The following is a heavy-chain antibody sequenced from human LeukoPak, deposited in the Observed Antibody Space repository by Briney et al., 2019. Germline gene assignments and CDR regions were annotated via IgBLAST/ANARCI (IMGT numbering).Heavy chain of an antibody. CDR2: IIPILGIA. CDR3: AGDYGGNSVYYGMDV. V-gene: IGHV1-69*04. D-gene: IGHD4-23*01. Sequence: ASVKVSCKASGGTFSSYAISWVRQAPGQGLEWMGRIIPILGIANYAQKFQGRVTITADKSTSTAYMELSSLRSEDTAVYYCAGDYGGNSVYYGMDVWGQGTTVTVSS. CDR1: GGTFSSYA. J-gene: IGHJ6*02.